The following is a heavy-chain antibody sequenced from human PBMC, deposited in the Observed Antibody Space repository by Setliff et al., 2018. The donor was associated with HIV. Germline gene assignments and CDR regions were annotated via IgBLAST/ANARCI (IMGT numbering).Heavy chain of an antibody. Sequence: ASVKVSCKASGYTFSDYYIHRVRQAPGQGLEWMGWVSPYNENTNYAQKVQDRVVMTIDTSTNTAYMELRSLRSEDTAVYYCARAMSVADWFDPWGQGSLVTVSS. CDR3: ARAMSVADWFDP. D-gene: IGHD6-19*01. J-gene: IGHJ5*02. CDR1: GYTFSDYY. V-gene: IGHV1-18*04. CDR2: VSPYNENT.